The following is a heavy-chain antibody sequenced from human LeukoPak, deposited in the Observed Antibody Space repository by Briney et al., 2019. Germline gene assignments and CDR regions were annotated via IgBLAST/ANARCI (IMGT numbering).Heavy chain of an antibody. Sequence: ASVKVSCTASGYTFNGYYMHWVRQAPGQGLEWMGWINPNSGGTNYAQKFQGRVTMTRDTSISTAYMELSRLRSDDTAVYYCARVGVDSSGWYDIFFDYWGQGTLVTVSS. D-gene: IGHD6-19*01. CDR1: GYTFNGYY. J-gene: IGHJ4*02. CDR2: INPNSGGT. CDR3: ARVGVDSSGWYDIFFDY. V-gene: IGHV1-2*02.